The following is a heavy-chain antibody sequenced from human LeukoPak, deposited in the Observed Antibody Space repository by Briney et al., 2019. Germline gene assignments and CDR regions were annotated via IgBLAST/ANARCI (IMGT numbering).Heavy chain of an antibody. CDR3: ARGGVHYYGSGSYNY. CDR1: GFTFSSYA. J-gene: IGHJ4*02. CDR2: ISYDGSNK. Sequence: GGSLRLSCAASGFTFSSYAMHWVRQAPGKGLEWVAVISYDGSNKYYADSVKGRFTISRDNSKNTLYLQMNSLRAEDTAVYYCARGGVHYYGSGSYNYWGQGTLVTVSS. D-gene: IGHD3-10*01. V-gene: IGHV3-30*04.